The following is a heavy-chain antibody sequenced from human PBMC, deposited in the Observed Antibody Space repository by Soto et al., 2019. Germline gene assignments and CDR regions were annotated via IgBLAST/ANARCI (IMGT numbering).Heavy chain of an antibody. D-gene: IGHD3-16*01. J-gene: IGHJ4*02. Sequence: QITLKESGPTLVEPTQTLTLTCTYSGFSLRTTGVGVGWIRQPPGKALEWLGIIYWNDDKRYSPPLQNRFTLTSDITKSQVVLTMTNMDPVDTATYYCAHTWGLPFDYWGQGTLVIVSS. CDR3: AHTWGLPFDY. CDR1: GFSLRTTGVG. CDR2: IYWNDDK. V-gene: IGHV2-5*01.